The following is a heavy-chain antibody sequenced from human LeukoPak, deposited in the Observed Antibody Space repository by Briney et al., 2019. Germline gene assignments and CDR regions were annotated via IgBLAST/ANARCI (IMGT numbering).Heavy chain of an antibody. CDR3: AREIGGGLHYFHS. J-gene: IGHJ4*02. Sequence: GGSLGLSWVGSRFTLSSSFIGWGLQAPRKGLGWVSNLYNDAFDSATHYADSVKGRFTISRDNSQNTLYLQMNSLRAEDTAMYYCAREIGGGLHYFHSWGQGTPVTVSS. V-gene: IGHV3-53*01. CDR2: LYNDAFDSAT. CDR1: RFTLSSSF. D-gene: IGHD1-26*01.